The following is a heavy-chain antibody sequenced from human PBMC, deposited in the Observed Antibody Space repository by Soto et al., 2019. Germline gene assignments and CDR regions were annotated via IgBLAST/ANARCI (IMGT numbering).Heavy chain of an antibody. CDR2: IYRGGDT. J-gene: IGHJ3*02. CDR3: ARGMYGSGSYYIGDAFDM. Sequence: PGGSLRLSCAVSGFTVSYNYMNWVRQAPGKGLEWVSVIYRGGDTFYADSVKGRFTISRDNSKNTLYPQMNSLRAEDTAVYYCARGMYGSGSYYIGDAFDMWGQGTMVTVSS. CDR1: GFTVSYNY. V-gene: IGHV3-53*01. D-gene: IGHD3-10*01.